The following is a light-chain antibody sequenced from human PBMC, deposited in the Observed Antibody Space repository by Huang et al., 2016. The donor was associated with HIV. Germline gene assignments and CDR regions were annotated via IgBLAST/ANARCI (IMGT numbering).Light chain of an antibody. J-gene: IGKJ5*01. CDR1: QIIGSDY. CDR3: QQDYNFPIT. V-gene: IGKV3D-7*01. CDR2: CAS. Sequence: EIVMTQSPATLSLSPGERATLSCRASQIIGSDYLSWYQQKPVQAPRLLIYCASTRATGIPARFGGSGSGTYFTLTISSLQPEDFAVYYCQQDYNFPITFGQGTRLEIK.